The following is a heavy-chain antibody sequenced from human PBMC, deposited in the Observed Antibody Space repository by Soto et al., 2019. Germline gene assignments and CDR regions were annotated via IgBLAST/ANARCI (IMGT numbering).Heavy chain of an antibody. CDR2: IYHGGST. Sequence: SETLSLTCAVSGYSISSGYYWGWIRQPPGKGLEWIGSIYHGGSTYYNPSLKSRVTISVDTSKNQFSLKLSSVTAADTAVYYCARDYYDSSGYRRFDPWGQGTLVTVSS. V-gene: IGHV4-38-2*02. CDR3: ARDYYDSSGYRRFDP. CDR1: GYSISSGYY. D-gene: IGHD3-22*01. J-gene: IGHJ5*02.